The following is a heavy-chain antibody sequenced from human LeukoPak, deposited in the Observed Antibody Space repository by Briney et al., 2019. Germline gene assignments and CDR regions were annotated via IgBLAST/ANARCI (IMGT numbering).Heavy chain of an antibody. CDR3: AMVRGVNTIPRPYYYYYYYIDV. V-gene: IGHV4-4*02. D-gene: IGHD3-10*01. J-gene: IGHJ6*03. CDR2: IYHTGST. CDR1: GGSISSSNW. Sequence: PSETLSLTCAVSGGSISSSNWWTWVRQPPGKGLGWIGEIYHTGSTNYTPSLKSRVTISVDKSKIQFSLKLSSVTAADTAVYYVAMVRGVNTIPRPYYYYYYYIDVWGKGTTVTVSS.